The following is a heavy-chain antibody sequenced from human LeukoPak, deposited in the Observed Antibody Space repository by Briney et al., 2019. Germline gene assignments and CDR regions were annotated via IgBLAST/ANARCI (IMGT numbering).Heavy chain of an antibody. CDR1: GFTFSSYA. CDR2: ISYDGSNK. J-gene: IGHJ6*02. CDR3: AKVRATDHYYYYYGMDV. V-gene: IGHV3-30-3*01. D-gene: IGHD1-26*01. Sequence: GRSLRLSCAASGFTFSSYAMHWVRQAPGKGLEWVAVISYDGSNKYYADSVKGRFTISRDNSKNTLYLQMNSLRAEDTAVYYGAKVRATDHYYYYYGMDVWGQGTTLTVSS.